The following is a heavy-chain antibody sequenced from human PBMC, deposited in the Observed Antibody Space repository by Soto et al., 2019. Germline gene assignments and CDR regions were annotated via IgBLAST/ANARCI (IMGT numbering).Heavy chain of an antibody. V-gene: IGHV3-23*01. CDR3: AKHLRFLEWLHYYYYYGMDV. Sequence: PGGSLRLSCAASGFTFSSYAMSWVRQAPGKWLEWVSAISGSGGSTYYADSVKGRFTISRDNSKNTLYLQMNSLRAEDTAVYYCAKHLRFLEWLHYYYYYGMDVWGQGXTVTVYS. CDR2: ISGSGGST. D-gene: IGHD3-3*01. CDR1: GFTFSSYA. J-gene: IGHJ6*02.